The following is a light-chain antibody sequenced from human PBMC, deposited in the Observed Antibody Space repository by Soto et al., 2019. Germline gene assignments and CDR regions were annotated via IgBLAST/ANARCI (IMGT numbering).Light chain of an antibody. CDR3: QQYGSIPYT. CDR2: KAS. J-gene: IGKJ2*01. Sequence: EIQMTQSPSTLSASVRDRVTITCRASQTINSWLAWYQQRPGKAPRLLIYKASTLESGVPSRFSGSGSGTEFTLTISTLQPDDFATYYCQQYGSIPYTFGQGTKLDIK. CDR1: QTINSW. V-gene: IGKV1-5*03.